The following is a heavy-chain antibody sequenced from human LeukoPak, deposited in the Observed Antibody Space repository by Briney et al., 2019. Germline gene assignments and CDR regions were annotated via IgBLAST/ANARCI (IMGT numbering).Heavy chain of an antibody. CDR3: ARDLRGAPGVGGFLYYYYYMDV. CDR1: GGSISSYY. V-gene: IGHV4-59*12. D-gene: IGHD3-10*01. Sequence: SETLSLTCTVSGGSISSYYWSWIRQPPGKGLEWIGYIYYSGSTNYNPSLKSRVTISVDTSKNQFSLKLSSVTAADTAVYYCARDLRGAPGVGGFLYYYYYMDVWGKGTTVTVSS. J-gene: IGHJ6*03. CDR2: IYYSGST.